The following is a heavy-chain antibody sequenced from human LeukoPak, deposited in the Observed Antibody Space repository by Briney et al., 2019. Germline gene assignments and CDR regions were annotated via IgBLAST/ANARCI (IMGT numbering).Heavy chain of an antibody. CDR1: GFTFDDYG. CDR3: ARLGSSGYYSYFDY. D-gene: IGHD3-22*01. Sequence: GGSLRLSCAASGFTFDDYGMSWVRQAPGKGLEWVSGINWNGGSTGYADSVKGRFTISRDNAKNSLYLQMNSLRAEDTALYYCARLGSSGYYSYFDYWGQGTLVTVSS. CDR2: INWNGGST. V-gene: IGHV3-20*04. J-gene: IGHJ4*02.